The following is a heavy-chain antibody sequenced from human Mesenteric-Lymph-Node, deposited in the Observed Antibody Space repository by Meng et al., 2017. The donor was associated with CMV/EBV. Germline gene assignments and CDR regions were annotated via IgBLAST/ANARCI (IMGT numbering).Heavy chain of an antibody. Sequence: GGSLRLSCAASGFTFSSYDMHWVRQATGKGLEWVSAIGTAGDTYYPGSVKGRFTISRENAKNSLYLQMNSLRAGDTAVYYCARCGDYSPPYYYYYGMDVWGQGTTVTVSS. V-gene: IGHV3-13*01. J-gene: IGHJ6*02. D-gene: IGHD4-17*01. CDR1: GFTFSSYD. CDR2: IGTAGDT. CDR3: ARCGDYSPPYYYYYGMDV.